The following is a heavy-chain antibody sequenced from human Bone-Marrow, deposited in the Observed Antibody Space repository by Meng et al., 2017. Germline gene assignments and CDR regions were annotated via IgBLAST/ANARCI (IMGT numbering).Heavy chain of an antibody. CDR1: GYTSASYG. J-gene: IGHJ4*02. V-gene: IGHV1-18*01. D-gene: IGHD3-10*01. CDR3: ARGTPGRSYSDY. CDR2: FVSNADT. Sequence: QVQLPQFGAEVKSLGASVWISCKASGYTSASYGISWFRRAPGQGLEWMGWFVSNADTYPAQKFQGRVTMTRDTHTSTDFMELRSLRFDDTAVYYCARGTPGRSYSDYWGQGTLVTVSS.